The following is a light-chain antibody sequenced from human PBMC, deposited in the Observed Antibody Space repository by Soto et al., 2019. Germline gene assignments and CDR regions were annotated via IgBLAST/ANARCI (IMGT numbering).Light chain of an antibody. Sequence: EIVLTQSPGTLSLSPGERATLSCRASQSLSGNYLAWYQQKPGQAPRFLIYGASNRATGTPDRFSGSGSGTDFALTISRPEPEDSAVYYCQQYGHSPITFGQGTRLEIK. CDR3: QQYGHSPIT. J-gene: IGKJ5*01. CDR1: QSLSGNY. CDR2: GAS. V-gene: IGKV3-20*01.